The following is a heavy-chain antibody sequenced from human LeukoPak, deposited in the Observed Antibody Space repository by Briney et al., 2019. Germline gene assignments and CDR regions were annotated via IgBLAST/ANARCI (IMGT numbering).Heavy chain of an antibody. Sequence: GGSLRLSCAASGFTFSSYEMNWVRQAPGKGLEWVSYIGSSGSTIYYADSVKGRFTISRDNAKNSLYLQMNSLRAEDTAVYYCARDYDEYFQHWGQGTLVTVSS. CDR3: ARDYDEYFQH. J-gene: IGHJ1*01. V-gene: IGHV3-48*03. CDR1: GFTFSSYE. CDR2: IGSSGSTI. D-gene: IGHD5-12*01.